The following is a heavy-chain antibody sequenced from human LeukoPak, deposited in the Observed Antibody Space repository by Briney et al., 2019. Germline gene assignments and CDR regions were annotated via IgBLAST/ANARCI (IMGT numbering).Heavy chain of an antibody. J-gene: IGHJ4*02. CDR2: ISSNGGST. Sequence: GGSLRLSCAASGFTFSSYAMNWARQAPGKGLEYVSGISSNGGSTYYADSVKGRFTISRDNSKNTLYLQMSSLRAEDTAVYYCVRGMTTVVTPGFDYWGQGTLVTVSS. V-gene: IGHV3-64D*06. D-gene: IGHD4-23*01. CDR1: GFTFSSYA. CDR3: VRGMTTVVTPGFDY.